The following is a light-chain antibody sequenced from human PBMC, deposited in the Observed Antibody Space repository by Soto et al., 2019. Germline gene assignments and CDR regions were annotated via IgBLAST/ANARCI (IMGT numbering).Light chain of an antibody. J-gene: IGKJ1*01. CDR2: GAS. V-gene: IGKV3-20*01. Sequence: EIVMTQSPATLSVSPGERATLSCRASQSVGSSFLAWYQQKPGQAPRLLISGASIRATGIPDRFSGSGSGTDFTLTISRLEPEDFAVYYCQQYGSSGTFGQGTKVDIK. CDR3: QQYGSSGT. CDR1: QSVGSSF.